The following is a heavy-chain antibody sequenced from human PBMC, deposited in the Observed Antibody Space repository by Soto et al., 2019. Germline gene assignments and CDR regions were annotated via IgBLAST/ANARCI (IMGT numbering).Heavy chain of an antibody. CDR2: INPNSGGT. CDR1: GYTLSDHY. J-gene: IGHJ4*02. Sequence: QVQLMQSGAEVKKPGASVKVSCKASGYTLSDHYMHWVRQAPGQGLEWMGWINPNSGGTNYAQKFQGRVTMTRDTSISTVYMELSGLRSDDTAVYFCARFPPYNYYDGSGYYYDYWGQGTLVIVSA. D-gene: IGHD3-22*01. V-gene: IGHV1-2*02. CDR3: ARFPPYNYYDGSGYYYDY.